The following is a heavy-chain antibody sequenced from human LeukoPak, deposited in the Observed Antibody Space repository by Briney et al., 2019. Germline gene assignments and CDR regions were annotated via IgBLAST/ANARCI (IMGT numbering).Heavy chain of an antibody. CDR1: GGSFSGYY. CDR2: INHSGST. Sequence: SGTLSLTCAVYGGSFSGYYWSWIRQPPGKGLEWIGEINHSGSTNYNPSLKSRVTISVDTSKNQFSLKLSSVTAADTAVYYCARATPGYNWFDPWGQGTLVTVSS. CDR3: ARATPGYNWFDP. D-gene: IGHD3-9*01. J-gene: IGHJ5*02. V-gene: IGHV4-34*01.